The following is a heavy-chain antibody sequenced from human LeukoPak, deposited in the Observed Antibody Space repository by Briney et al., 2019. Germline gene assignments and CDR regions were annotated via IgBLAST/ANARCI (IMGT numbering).Heavy chain of an antibody. CDR1: GGSISSYY. D-gene: IGHD4-17*01. V-gene: IGHV4-59*01. CDR2: IYYSGST. CDR3: ARDLSRGDYDAFDI. Sequence: SETLSLTCTVSGGSISSYYWSWIRQPPGKGLEWIGYIYYSGSTNYNPSLKSRVTISVDTSKNQFSLKLSSVTAADTAVYYCARDLSRGDYDAFDIWGQGTMVTVSS. J-gene: IGHJ3*02.